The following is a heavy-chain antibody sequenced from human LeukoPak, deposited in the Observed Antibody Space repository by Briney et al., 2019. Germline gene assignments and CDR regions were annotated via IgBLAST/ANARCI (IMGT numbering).Heavy chain of an antibody. CDR3: AKDSYYSGWYLNYYYGMDV. V-gene: IGHV3-30*18. Sequence: GGSLRLSCAASGFTFSSYGMHWVRQAPGKGLEWVAVISYDGSNKYYADSVKGRFTISRDNSGNTLYLQMNSLRAEDTAVYYCAKDSYYSGWYLNYYYGMDVWGQGTTVTVSS. CDR1: GFTFSSYG. J-gene: IGHJ6*02. D-gene: IGHD6-19*01. CDR2: ISYDGSNK.